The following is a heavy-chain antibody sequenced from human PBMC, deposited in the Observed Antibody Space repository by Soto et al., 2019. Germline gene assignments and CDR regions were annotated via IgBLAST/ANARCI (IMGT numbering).Heavy chain of an antibody. D-gene: IGHD3-9*01. J-gene: IGHJ6*03. CDR3: ASYHFLDLWTGSRHYMDV. V-gene: IGHV4-34*01. CDR1: GGSLSGYY. CDR2: INHSGTA. Sequence: PSETLSLTCAVYGGSLSGYYWSWVRQSPGKGLEWIGEINHSGTANYNPSLKTRVTISADASKHQFSLRLTSVTAADSAIYYCASYHFLDLWTGSRHYMDVWSRGTPVTVSS.